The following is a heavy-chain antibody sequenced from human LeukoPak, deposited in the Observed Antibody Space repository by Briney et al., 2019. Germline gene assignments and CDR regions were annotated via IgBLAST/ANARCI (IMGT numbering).Heavy chain of an antibody. J-gene: IGHJ4*02. V-gene: IGHV4-59*01. CDR1: GGSISSYY. D-gene: IGHD2-2*01. CDR2: VYYTGTI. Sequence: PSETLSLTCTVSGGSISSYYWSWIRQPPGERMEWIGYVYYTGTINYNPSLKSRVTISVDTSKNQFSLKLSSVTAADTAMYYCAKEIEGLGVPARRWFDNWGQGTLVTVSS. CDR3: AKEIEGLGVPARRWFDN.